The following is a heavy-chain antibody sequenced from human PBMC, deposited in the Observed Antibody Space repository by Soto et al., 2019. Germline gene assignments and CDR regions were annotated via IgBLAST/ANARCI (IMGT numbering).Heavy chain of an antibody. J-gene: IGHJ4*02. CDR2: IYWNDDK. CDR3: AHSNHTDYDFSFDY. D-gene: IGHD3-3*01. CDR1: GFSLSTSGVG. Sequence: QITLKESGPTLVQPTQALTLTCTFSGFSLSTSGVGVGWIRQPPGEALAWLALIYWNDDKRYSPSLNSRLTIPRDTSKTHLVLTMTNMDPVDTATYYCAHSNHTDYDFSFDYWGKGNLVTVSS. V-gene: IGHV2-5*01.